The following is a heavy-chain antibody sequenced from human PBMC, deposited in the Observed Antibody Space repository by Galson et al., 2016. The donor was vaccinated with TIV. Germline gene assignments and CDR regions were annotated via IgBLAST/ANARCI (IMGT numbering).Heavy chain of an antibody. CDR3: ARGAPSVFGVIMTLDY. J-gene: IGHJ4*02. V-gene: IGHV6-1*01. CDR2: TYYRSTWYN. CDR1: GDSVSSNSAA. Sequence: CAISGDSVSSNSAAWSWIRQSPSRGLEWLGRTYYRSTWYNDYAASLKRRVTINPDTSKNQFSLQLTSVTPEDAAVYYCARGAPSVFGVIMTLDYWGQGTLVTVSS. D-gene: IGHD3-3*01.